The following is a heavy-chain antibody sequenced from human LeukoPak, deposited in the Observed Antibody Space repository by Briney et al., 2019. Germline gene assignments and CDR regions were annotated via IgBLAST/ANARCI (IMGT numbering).Heavy chain of an antibody. J-gene: IGHJ4*02. CDR1: GFTFNSYW. Sequence: GGSLRLSCAASGFTFNSYWMHWVRQAPGKGLLWVTRINTDGSSTHYADSVKGRLTISRDNAKNMLYLQMNGLRAEDTAVYYCVVWGEDSSGHRFDHWGQGTLVTVSS. D-gene: IGHD3-22*01. V-gene: IGHV3-74*01. CDR2: INTDGSST. CDR3: VVWGEDSSGHRFDH.